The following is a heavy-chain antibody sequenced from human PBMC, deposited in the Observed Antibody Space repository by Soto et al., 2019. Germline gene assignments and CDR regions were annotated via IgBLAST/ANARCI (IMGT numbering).Heavy chain of an antibody. CDR2: IYYSGST. CDR3: ARRPRKTYYYDSSGYSGGHG. D-gene: IGHD3-22*01. V-gene: IGHV4-39*01. J-gene: IGHJ4*02. CDR1: GGSISSSSYY. Sequence: PSETLSLTCTVSGGSISSSSYYWGWIRQPPGKGLEWIGSIYYSGSTYYNPSLKSRVTISVDTSKNQFSLKLSSVTAADTAVYYCARRPRKTYYYDSSGYSGGHGWGQGTLVTVSS.